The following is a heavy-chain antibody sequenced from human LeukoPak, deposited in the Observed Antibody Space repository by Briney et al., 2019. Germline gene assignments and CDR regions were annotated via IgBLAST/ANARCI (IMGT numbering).Heavy chain of an antibody. V-gene: IGHV3-43*01. D-gene: IGHD2-2*01. CDR2: ISWDGGST. CDR1: GFTFNDYA. J-gene: IGHJ4*02. Sequence: GGSLRLSCAASGFTFNDYAMHWVRQAPGKGLEWVSLISWDGGSTYYADSVKGRFTISRDNSKNSLYLQMNSLRTEDTALYYCAKDKGGPQPFYFDYWGQGTLVTVSS. CDR3: AKDKGGPQPFYFDY.